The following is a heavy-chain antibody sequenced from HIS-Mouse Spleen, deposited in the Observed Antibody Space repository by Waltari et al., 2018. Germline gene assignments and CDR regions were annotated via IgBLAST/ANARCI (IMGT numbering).Heavy chain of an antibody. CDR3: AREIPYSSSWYDWYFDL. D-gene: IGHD6-13*01. CDR1: GGSISSSSYY. J-gene: IGHJ2*01. Sequence: QLQLQESGPGLVKPSETLSLTCTVSGGSISSSSYYWGWIRQPPGQGLEWIGSIYYMGSTYYNPSLKSRVTISVDTSKDQFSLKLSSVTAADTAVYYCAREIPYSSSWYDWYFDLWGRGTLVTVSS. CDR2: IYYMGST. V-gene: IGHV4-39*07.